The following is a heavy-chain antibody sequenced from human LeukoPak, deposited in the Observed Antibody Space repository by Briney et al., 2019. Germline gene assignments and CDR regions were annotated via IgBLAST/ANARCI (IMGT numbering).Heavy chain of an antibody. V-gene: IGHV3-23*01. Sequence: GGSLRLSCAASGFTFSTYAMSWVRQAPGKGLEWVSGISGSGGSTHYADSVKGRFTISRDNSKNTLYLQMNSLRAEDTAVYYCAKEVNSSGYPDAFDIWGQGTMVTVSS. CDR3: AKEVNSSGYPDAFDI. CDR1: GFTFSTYA. CDR2: ISGSGGST. J-gene: IGHJ3*02. D-gene: IGHD3-22*01.